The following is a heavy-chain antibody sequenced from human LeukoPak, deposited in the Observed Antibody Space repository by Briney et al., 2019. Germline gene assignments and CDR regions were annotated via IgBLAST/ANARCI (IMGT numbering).Heavy chain of an antibody. CDR2: IYYSGST. CDR1: GGSISSYY. J-gene: IGHJ4*02. V-gene: IGHV4-59*01. Sequence: PSETLSLTCTVSGGSISSYYWSWIRQPPGKGLEWIGYIYYSGSTNYNPSLKSRVTISVDTSKNQFSLKLSSVTAADTAVYYCARVSVAAYLDYWGQGTLVTVSS. CDR3: ARVSVAAYLDY. D-gene: IGHD2-15*01.